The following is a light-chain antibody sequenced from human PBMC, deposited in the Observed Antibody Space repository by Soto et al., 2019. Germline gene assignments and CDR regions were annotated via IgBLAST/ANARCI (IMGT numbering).Light chain of an antibody. Sequence: MDQSPNSLSSSGGSRVTITCRASQTIRTFLSWYQQKSGKAPKVLIYSASTLQSGVPSRFSGSGSGTDFTLTINSLQPEDFATYYCQQSYNAPRPFGGGTKVDIK. CDR1: QTIRTF. V-gene: IGKV1-39*01. J-gene: IGKJ4*01. CDR2: SAS. CDR3: QQSYNAPRP.